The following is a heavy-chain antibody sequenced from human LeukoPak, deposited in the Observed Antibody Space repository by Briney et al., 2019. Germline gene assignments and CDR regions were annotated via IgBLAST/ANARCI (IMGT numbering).Heavy chain of an antibody. D-gene: IGHD3-3*01. CDR2: IYHSGST. Sequence: SETLSLTCAVSGGSISSSNWWSWVRQPPGKGLEWIGEIYHSGSTNYNPSLKSRVTISVDTSKNQFSLKLSSVTAADTAVYYCARYNYDFWSGYSKWFDPWGQGTLVTVSS. CDR1: GGSISSSNW. CDR3: ARYNYDFWSGYSKWFDP. J-gene: IGHJ5*02. V-gene: IGHV4-4*02.